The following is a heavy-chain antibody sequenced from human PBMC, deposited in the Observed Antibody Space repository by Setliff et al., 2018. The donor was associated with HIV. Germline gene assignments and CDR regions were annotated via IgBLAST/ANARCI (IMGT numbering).Heavy chain of an antibody. D-gene: IGHD4-17*01. CDR3: ARGDYASPPLFTGY. V-gene: IGHV4-4*08. CDR2: IPITGRT. Sequence: SETLSLTCTVSGDSISTYHWSWIRQTPGKGLEWLGNIPITGRTTYNLSLKSRLTLTRDTSKNQISLILSSVTAADTAMYYCARGDYASPPLFTGYWGQGTLVTVSS. CDR1: GDSISTYH. J-gene: IGHJ4*02.